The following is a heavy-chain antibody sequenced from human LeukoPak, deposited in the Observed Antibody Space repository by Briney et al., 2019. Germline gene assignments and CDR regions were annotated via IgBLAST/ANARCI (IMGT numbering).Heavy chain of an antibody. D-gene: IGHD3-22*01. Sequence: GGSLRLSCAASGFTLSSYSMNWVRQAPGKGLEWISYISNSGGTIYYADSVKGRFTISRDNAKNSLYLQMNSLRAEDTAVYYCARDYYDSSGVIDYWGQGTLVTVSS. J-gene: IGHJ4*02. CDR2: ISNSGGTI. CDR1: GFTLSSYS. V-gene: IGHV3-48*01. CDR3: ARDYYDSSGVIDY.